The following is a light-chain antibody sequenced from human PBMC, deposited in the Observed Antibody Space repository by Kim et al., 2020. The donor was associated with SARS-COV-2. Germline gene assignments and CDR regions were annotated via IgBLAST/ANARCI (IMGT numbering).Light chain of an antibody. J-gene: IGKJ2*01. CDR1: QSLLQSNGYNY. CDR3: MQALQTPRT. CDR2: LGS. V-gene: IGKV2-28*01. Sequence: EPASISCRSSQSLLQSNGYNYLDWYLQKPGQSPQLLIYLGSNRASGVPDRFSGSGSGTDFTLKISRVEAEDVGVYYCMQALQTPRTFGQGTKLEIK.